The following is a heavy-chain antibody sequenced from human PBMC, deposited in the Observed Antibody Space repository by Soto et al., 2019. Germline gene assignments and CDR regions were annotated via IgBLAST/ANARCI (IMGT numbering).Heavy chain of an antibody. CDR2: IKEDGSEK. J-gene: IGHJ5*02. D-gene: IGHD4-17*01. CDR1: GFTFSIYW. CDR3: ATEYSGGSDA. Sequence: EVQVVESGGGLVQPGGSLRLSCAASGFTFSIYWMTWVRQAPGKGLEWVANIKEDGSEKYYVDSVKGRFTISRDNAKNSLYLQMNSLRVEDTAVYYCATEYSGGSDAWGQGTLVTVSS. V-gene: IGHV3-7*01.